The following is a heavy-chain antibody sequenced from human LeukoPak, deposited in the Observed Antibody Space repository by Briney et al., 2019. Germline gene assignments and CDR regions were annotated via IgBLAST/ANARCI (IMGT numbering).Heavy chain of an antibody. Sequence: PGGSLRLSCAASGFTFSGYAMSWVRQAPGKGLEWVSVLSGSGGSTNYADSVKGRSTISRDNSKNTLYLQMNSLRAEDTAVYYCAKDSLSYTYYYGMDVWGQGTTVTVSS. D-gene: IGHD2-8*01. J-gene: IGHJ6*02. CDR2: LSGSGGST. CDR3: AKDSLSYTYYYGMDV. CDR1: GFTFSGYA. V-gene: IGHV3-23*01.